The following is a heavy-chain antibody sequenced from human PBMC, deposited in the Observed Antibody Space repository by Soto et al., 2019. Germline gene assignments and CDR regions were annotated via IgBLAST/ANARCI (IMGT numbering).Heavy chain of an antibody. J-gene: IGHJ1*01. D-gene: IGHD6-6*01. CDR1: GYSFTSYW. CDR3: SKFKYSTSVRYLQH. V-gene: IGHV5-51*01. CDR2: IYPGDSDT. Sequence: PGESLKISCKGSGYSFTSYWIGWVRQMPGKGLEWMGIIYPGDSDTIYSPSFQGQVTISADKSISTAYPQWTSLKASDTAIYYCSKFKYSTSVRYLQHWGQGTPVTVSS.